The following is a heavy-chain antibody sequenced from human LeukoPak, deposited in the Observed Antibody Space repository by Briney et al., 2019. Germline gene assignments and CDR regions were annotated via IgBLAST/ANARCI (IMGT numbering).Heavy chain of an antibody. J-gene: IGHJ4*02. Sequence: GGSLRLSCSASGFTFSTYWRSWVRQAPGKGLEWVANIKPDGSEKYYVYSVKGRFTISRDNAKNSMYLQMDSLRVEDTAVYYCARVGALSSSWLLYWGQGTLVTVSS. V-gene: IGHV3-7*01. CDR3: ARVGALSSSWLLY. D-gene: IGHD6-13*01. CDR2: IKPDGSEK. CDR1: GFTFSTYW.